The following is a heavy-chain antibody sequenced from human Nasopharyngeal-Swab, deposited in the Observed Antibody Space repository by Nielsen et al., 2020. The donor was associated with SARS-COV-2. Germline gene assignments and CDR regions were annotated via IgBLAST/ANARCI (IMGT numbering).Heavy chain of an antibody. D-gene: IGHD6-13*01. CDR3: ARGLSSSWSPLYYYGMDV. CDR2: IYYSGST. V-gene: IGHV4-61*01. CDR1: GGSISSGSYY. J-gene: IGHJ6*02. Sequence: SETLSLTCTVSGGSISSGSYYWSWIRQPPGKGLEWIGYIYYSGSTNYNPSLKSRVTISVDTSKNQFSLKLSSVTVADTAVYYCARGLSSSWSPLYYYGMDVWGQGTTATVSS.